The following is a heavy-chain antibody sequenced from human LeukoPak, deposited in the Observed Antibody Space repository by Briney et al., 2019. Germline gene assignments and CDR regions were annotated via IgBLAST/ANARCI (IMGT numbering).Heavy chain of an antibody. J-gene: IGHJ4*02. CDR3: ATTTIRLGY. CDR2: IYYSGST. V-gene: IGHV4-39*07. CDR1: GGSISSSSYY. D-gene: IGHD1-26*01. Sequence: SETLSLTCTVSGGSISSSSYYWGWIRQPPGKGLEWIGSIYYSGSTNYNPSLKSRVTISVDTSKNQFSLKLSSVTAADTAVYYCATTTIRLGYWGQGTLVTVYS.